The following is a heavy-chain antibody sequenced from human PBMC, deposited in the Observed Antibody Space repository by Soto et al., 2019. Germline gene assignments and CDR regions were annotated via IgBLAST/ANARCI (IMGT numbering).Heavy chain of an antibody. V-gene: IGHV3-11*06. Sequence: LVESGGGLVKPGGSLRLSCSASGFSLTDYYMSWFRQAPGKGLEWLSYIDGTSSFTDYADSVNGRFTISRDNAKKSLYLQMNSLRPEDTARYYCGRAARPVYNNNWFDLWGQGTLVTVSS. CDR1: GFSLTDYY. CDR3: GRAARPVYNNNWFDL. J-gene: IGHJ5*01. CDR2: IDGTSSFT. D-gene: IGHD6-6*01.